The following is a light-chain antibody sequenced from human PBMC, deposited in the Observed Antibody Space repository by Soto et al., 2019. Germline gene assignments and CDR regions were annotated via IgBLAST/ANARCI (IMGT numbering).Light chain of an antibody. CDR3: ATWDDGLSGYV. V-gene: IGLV1-47*01. CDR1: SSNIGSSP. CDR2: ENG. Sequence: QSVLTQPPSASGTPGQRITISCSGSSSNIGSSPVNWYQHLPGTAPKLLIFENGQRPSGVPARFSGSKSGTSASLAITGLRPEDEADYYCATWDDGLSGYVFATGTKVTVL. J-gene: IGLJ1*01.